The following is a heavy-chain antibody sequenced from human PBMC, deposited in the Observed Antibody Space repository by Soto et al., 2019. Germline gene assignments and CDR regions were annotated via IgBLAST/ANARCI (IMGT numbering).Heavy chain of an antibody. Sequence: GGSLRLSCAASGFTFSNAWMSWVRQAPGKGLEWVGRIKSKTDGGTTDYAAPVKGRFTISRDDTKNTLYLQMNSLKTEDTAVYYCTTGGWLSHYYYYGMDVWGQGTTVTVSS. D-gene: IGHD3-22*01. V-gene: IGHV3-15*01. J-gene: IGHJ6*02. CDR2: IKSKTDGGTT. CDR1: GFTFSNAW. CDR3: TTGGWLSHYYYYGMDV.